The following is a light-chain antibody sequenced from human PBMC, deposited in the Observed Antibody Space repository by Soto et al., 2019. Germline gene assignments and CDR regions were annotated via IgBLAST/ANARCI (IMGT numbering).Light chain of an antibody. CDR3: QQSYIPPVT. V-gene: IGKV1-39*01. CDR2: AAS. CDR1: QGISSY. Sequence: DIQLTQSPSFLSASVGDRVTITCRASQGISSYLAWFQQKPGKAPKLLIYAASSLQSGVPSRFSGSGSGTDFTLTITSLQPEDFATYYCQQSYIPPVTFGQGTKVDI. J-gene: IGKJ1*01.